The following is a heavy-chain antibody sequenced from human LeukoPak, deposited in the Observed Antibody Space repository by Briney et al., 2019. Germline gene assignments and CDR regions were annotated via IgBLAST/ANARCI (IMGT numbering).Heavy chain of an antibody. Sequence: GGSLRLSCAGSGFTFSDHYMDWVRQAPGKGLEWVGRTRNKANSYTTEYAASVKGRFTISRDDSKNSLYLQMNSLKTEDTAVYYCARGSYSSSWYSDYWGQGTLVTVSS. V-gene: IGHV3-72*01. CDR2: TRNKANSYTT. CDR1: GFTFSDHY. D-gene: IGHD6-13*01. CDR3: ARGSYSSSWYSDY. J-gene: IGHJ4*02.